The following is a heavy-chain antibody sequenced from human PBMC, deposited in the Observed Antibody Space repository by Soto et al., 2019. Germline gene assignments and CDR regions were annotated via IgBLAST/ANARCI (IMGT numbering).Heavy chain of an antibody. Sequence: XGSLSLSCAASVFTLSSHAMTCVRQAPGKWLEWVSVISYSGETTFYADSVRGRFTIFRDNSKNTLDLQMNSLRAEDTAVYYCVRAKPQVLLKVSCIEVWGQATAVTVSS. CDR1: VFTLSSHA. J-gene: IGHJ6*02. V-gene: IGHV3-23*01. D-gene: IGHD2-8*01. CDR2: ISYSGETT. CDR3: VRAKPQVLLKVSCIEV.